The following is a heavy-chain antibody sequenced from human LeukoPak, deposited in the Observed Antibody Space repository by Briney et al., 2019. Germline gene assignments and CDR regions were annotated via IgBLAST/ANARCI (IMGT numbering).Heavy chain of an antibody. D-gene: IGHD2-8*01. Sequence: GGSLRLSYAASGFTFSDYYMSWIRQAPGKGLEWVSYISSSGSTIYYADSVKGRFTISRDNSKNTLYLQMNSLRAEDTAVYYCAKGPLRSDIVLMVYAPHFDYWGQGTLVTVSS. J-gene: IGHJ4*02. CDR3: AKGPLRSDIVLMVYAPHFDY. CDR1: GFTFSDYY. CDR2: ISSSGSTI. V-gene: IGHV3-11*01.